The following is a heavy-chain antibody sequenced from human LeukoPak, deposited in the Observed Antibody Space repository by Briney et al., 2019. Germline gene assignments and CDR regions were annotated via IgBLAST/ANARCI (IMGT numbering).Heavy chain of an antibody. J-gene: IGHJ4*02. V-gene: IGHV4-34*01. CDR2: INHSGST. CDR1: GGSFSGYY. Sequence: SETLSLTCAVYGGSFSGYYWSWIRQPPGKGLEWIGEINHSGSTNYNPSLKSRVTISVDTSKNQFSLKLSSVTAADTAVYYCATVDHDSSGYYSIDYWGQGTLVTVSS. CDR3: ATVDHDSSGYYSIDY. D-gene: IGHD3-22*01.